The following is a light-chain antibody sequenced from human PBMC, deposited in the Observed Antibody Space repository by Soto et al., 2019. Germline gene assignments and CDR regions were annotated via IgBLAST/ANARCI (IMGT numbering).Light chain of an antibody. CDR1: SSDVGGYNY. CDR3: ISYTSSSTVI. Sequence: QSALTQPASVSGSPGQSITISCTGTSSDVGGYNYISWYQQHPGKAPKFIIYDVMNRPSGVSNRFSGSRSGNTASLTISGLQAEDEADYYCISYTSSSTVIFGGGTKLSVL. J-gene: IGLJ2*01. CDR2: DVM. V-gene: IGLV2-14*01.